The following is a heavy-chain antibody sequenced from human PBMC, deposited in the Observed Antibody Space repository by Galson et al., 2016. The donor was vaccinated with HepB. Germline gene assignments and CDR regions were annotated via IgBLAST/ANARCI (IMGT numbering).Heavy chain of an antibody. D-gene: IGHD6-25*01. J-gene: IGHJ3*02. Sequence: ETPSLTCTVSGYSISSYHWSWIRLSPGQGLEWIGHIYYTGRTTYNPSLKSRVTISVDVSRKQFSLQLRSVTAADAAVYFCAIDPQYSSAGNNAFDTWGQGTMVTVS. CDR1: GYSISSYH. CDR3: AIDPQYSSAGNNAFDT. CDR2: IYYTGRT. V-gene: IGHV4-59*01.